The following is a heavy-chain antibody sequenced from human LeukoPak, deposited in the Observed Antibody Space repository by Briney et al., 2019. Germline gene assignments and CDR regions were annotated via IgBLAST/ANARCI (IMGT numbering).Heavy chain of an antibody. V-gene: IGHV4-59*11. Sequence: PSETLSLTCTVSGGSISSHYWSWIRQPPGKGLEWIGYIYYSGSTNYNPSLKSRVTISVDTSKNQFSLKLTSVTAADTAVYYCARGSVPYSSSWYHFDYWGQGTLVTVSS. CDR1: GGSISSHY. J-gene: IGHJ4*02. CDR2: IYYSGST. D-gene: IGHD6-13*01. CDR3: ARGSVPYSSSWYHFDY.